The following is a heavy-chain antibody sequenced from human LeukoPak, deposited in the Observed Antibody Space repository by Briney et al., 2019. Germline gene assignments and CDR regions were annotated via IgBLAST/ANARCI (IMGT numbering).Heavy chain of an antibody. J-gene: IGHJ1*01. Sequence: SETLSLTCTVSGFSISSGYYWGWIRQPPGKGLEWIGNIYHSGSTYYNPSLKSRVIISVDTSKNQFSLKLSSVTAADTAVYYCARVAAGIGFFQHWGQGTLVTVSS. CDR3: ARVAAGIGFFQH. D-gene: IGHD6-13*01. CDR2: IYHSGST. CDR1: GFSISSGYY. V-gene: IGHV4-38-2*02.